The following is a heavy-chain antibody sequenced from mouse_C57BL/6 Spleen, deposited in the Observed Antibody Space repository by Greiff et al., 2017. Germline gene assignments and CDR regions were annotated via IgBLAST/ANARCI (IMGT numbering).Heavy chain of an antibody. CDR1: GFTFSDYY. Sequence: EVQLVESGGGLVQPGGSLKLSCAASGFTFSDYYMYWVRQTPEKRLEWVAYISNGGGSTYYPDTVKGRFTISRDNAKNTLYLQMSRLKSEDTAMYYCARGATVVATGYYCAMDYWGQGTSVTVSS. V-gene: IGHV5-12*01. J-gene: IGHJ4*01. CDR3: ARGATVVATGYYCAMDY. D-gene: IGHD1-1*01. CDR2: ISNGGGST.